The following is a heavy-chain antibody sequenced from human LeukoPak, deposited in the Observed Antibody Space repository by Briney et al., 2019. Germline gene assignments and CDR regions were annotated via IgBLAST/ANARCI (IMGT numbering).Heavy chain of an antibody. V-gene: IGHV3-43*02. CDR1: GFTFDDYA. CDR2: ISGDVGST. D-gene: IGHD2-21*02. J-gene: IGHJ4*02. Sequence: GGSLRLSCAASGFTFDDYAMHWVRQAPGKGLEWVSLISGDVGSTYYADSVKGRFTISRDNSKNSLYLQMNSLRTEDTALYYCAKDIRRIVVVTATEDYWGQGTLVTVSS. CDR3: AKDIRRIVVVTATEDY.